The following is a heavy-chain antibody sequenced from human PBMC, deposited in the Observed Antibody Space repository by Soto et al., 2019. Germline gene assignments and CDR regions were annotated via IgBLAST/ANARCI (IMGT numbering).Heavy chain of an antibody. D-gene: IGHD6-13*01. J-gene: IGHJ6*02. CDR2: IKSKTDGGTT. Sequence: EVQLVESGGGLVKPGGSLRLSCAASGFTFSNAWMNWVRQAPGKGLEWVGRIKSKTDGGTTDYAAPVKGRFTISRDDSENTLYLQMNSLKTEDTAVYYWTTFSSWSYYYYYGMDVWGQGTTVTVSS. CDR3: TTFSSWSYYYYYGMDV. CDR1: GFTFSNAW. V-gene: IGHV3-15*07.